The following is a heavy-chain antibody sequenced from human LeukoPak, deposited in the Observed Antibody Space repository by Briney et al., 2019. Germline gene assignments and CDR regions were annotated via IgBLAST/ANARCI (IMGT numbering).Heavy chain of an antibody. J-gene: IGHJ4*02. D-gene: IGHD2-21*01. V-gene: IGHV1-2*02. CDR2: INPNSGDN. Sequence: PGASVKVSCKASGYGFSDYYMHWVRQAPGQGLEYMGWINPNSGDNSCAQKFQGRVSMTRDTSITTLYMELTSLRSDDTAVYFCARGGGIQPCGGKTCFRGFVYWGQGTLVTVSS. CDR3: ARGGGIQPCGGKTCFRGFVY. CDR1: GYGFSDYY.